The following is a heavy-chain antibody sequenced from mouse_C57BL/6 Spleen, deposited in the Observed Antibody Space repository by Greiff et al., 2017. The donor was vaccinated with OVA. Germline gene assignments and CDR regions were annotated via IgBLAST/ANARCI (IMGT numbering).Heavy chain of an antibody. J-gene: IGHJ3*01. Sequence: EVKLVESGGGLVKPGGSLKLSCAASGFTFSSYAMSWVRQTPEKRLEWVATISDGGSYTYYPDNVKGRFTISRDNAKNNLYLHMSHLKSEDTAMYCCARDQDDYLFAYWGQGTLVTVSA. CDR1: GFTFSSYA. D-gene: IGHD2-4*01. CDR2: ISDGGSYT. CDR3: ARDQDDYLFAY. V-gene: IGHV5-4*01.